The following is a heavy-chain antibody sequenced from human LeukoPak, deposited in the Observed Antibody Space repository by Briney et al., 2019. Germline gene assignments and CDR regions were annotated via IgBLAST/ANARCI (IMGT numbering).Heavy chain of an antibody. D-gene: IGHD3-22*01. CDR2: IHHSGST. CDR3: PRATYYSNNSGYTYAFVI. J-gene: IGHJ3*02. V-gene: IGHV4-34*01. Sequence: PSETLSLTCAVYGGSFSGYYWSWIRQPPGKGLEWIGEIHHSGSTNYNPSLKSRVTISVDRSKNQFSLRLSSVTAADTAVYYCPRATYYSNNSGYTYAFVIWGRGTMVTVSS. CDR1: GGSFSGYY.